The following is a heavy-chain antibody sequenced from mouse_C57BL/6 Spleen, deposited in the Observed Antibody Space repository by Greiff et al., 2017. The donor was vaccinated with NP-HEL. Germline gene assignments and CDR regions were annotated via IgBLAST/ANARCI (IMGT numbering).Heavy chain of an antibody. Sequence: QVQLQQPGAELVMPGASVKLSCKASGYTFTSYWMHWVKQRPGQGLEWIGEIDPSDSYTNYNQKFKGKSTLTVDKSSSTAYMQLSSLTSEDSAVYYCARYEELGPYFDYWGQGTTLTVSS. CDR3: ARYEELGPYFDY. CDR1: GYTFTSYW. CDR2: IDPSDSYT. J-gene: IGHJ2*01. V-gene: IGHV1-69*01. D-gene: IGHD4-1*01.